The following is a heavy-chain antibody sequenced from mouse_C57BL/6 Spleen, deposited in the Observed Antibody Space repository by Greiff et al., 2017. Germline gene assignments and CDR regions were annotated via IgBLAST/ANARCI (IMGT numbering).Heavy chain of an antibody. Sequence: QVQLKQPGAELVKPGASVKLSCKASGYTFTSYWMHWVKQRPGQGLEWIGMIHPNSGSTNYNEKFKSKATLTVDKSSSTAYMQLSSLTSEDSAVYYCARYGSSYDAMDYWGQGTSVTVSS. D-gene: IGHD1-1*01. CDR2: IHPNSGST. V-gene: IGHV1-64*01. CDR3: ARYGSSYDAMDY. CDR1: GYTFTSYW. J-gene: IGHJ4*01.